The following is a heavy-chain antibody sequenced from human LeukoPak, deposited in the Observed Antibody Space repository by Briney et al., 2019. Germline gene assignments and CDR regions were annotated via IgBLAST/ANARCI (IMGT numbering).Heavy chain of an antibody. CDR2: ISDTGGNT. CDR1: GFTFSTYD. D-gene: IGHD1/OR15-1a*01. Sequence: PGGSLRLSCAASGFTFSTYDMSWVRQTPERGLEWVSAISDTGGNTFYADSVKGRFTISRDNSKNTLYLQMNSLRAEGTAIYYCAKGRTNDYWGQGTLVTVSS. J-gene: IGHJ4*02. CDR3: AKGRTNDY. V-gene: IGHV3-23*01.